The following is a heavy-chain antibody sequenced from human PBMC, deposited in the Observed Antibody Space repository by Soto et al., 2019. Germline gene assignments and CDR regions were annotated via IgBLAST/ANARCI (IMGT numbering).Heavy chain of an antibody. J-gene: IGHJ4*02. V-gene: IGHV2-5*02. CDR2: IYWDGIE. CDR1: GFSLTTSGVG. CDR3: APSPCSGGTCYLFDH. Sequence: QITLKESGPTLVKPTQTLTLTCTVSGFSLTTSGVGVGWIRQPPGKAPEGLALIYWDGIERYSPSLRSRLTITMDTSKNQVVLTMTTMDPVDTATYYCAPSPCSGGTCYLFDHWGQGTPVIVSS. D-gene: IGHD2-15*01.